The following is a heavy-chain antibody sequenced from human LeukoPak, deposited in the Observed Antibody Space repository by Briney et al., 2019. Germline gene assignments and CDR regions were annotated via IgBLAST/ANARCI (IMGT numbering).Heavy chain of an antibody. CDR1: GGSFSGYY. J-gene: IGHJ3*02. CDR2: INHSGST. D-gene: IGHD3-3*01. CDR3: ARHDYDFWSGYSQQDAFDI. Sequence: PSETLSLTCAVYGGSFSGYYWSWIRQPPGKGLEWIGEINHSGSTNYNPSLKSRVTISVDTSKNQFSLKLSSVTAADTAVYYCARHDYDFWSGYSQQDAFDIWGQGTMVTVSS. V-gene: IGHV4-34*01.